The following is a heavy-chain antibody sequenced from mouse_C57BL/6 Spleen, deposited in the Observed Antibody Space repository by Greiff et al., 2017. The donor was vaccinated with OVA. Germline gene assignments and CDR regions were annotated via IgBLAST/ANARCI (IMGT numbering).Heavy chain of an antibody. V-gene: IGHV1-55*01. J-gene: IGHJ2*01. CDR1: GYTFTSYW. CDR2: IYPGSGST. Sequence: QVQLQQPGAELVKPGASVKMSCKASGYTFTSYWITWVKQRPGQGLEWIGDIYPGSGSTNYNEKFKSKATLTVDTSSSTAYMQLSSLTSEDAAVYYCARRGPYYDNDYWGQGTTLTVSS. CDR3: ARRGPYYDNDY. D-gene: IGHD2-10*01.